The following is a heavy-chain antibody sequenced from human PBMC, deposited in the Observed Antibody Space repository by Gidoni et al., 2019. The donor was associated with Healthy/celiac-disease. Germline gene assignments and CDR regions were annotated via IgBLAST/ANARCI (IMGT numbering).Heavy chain of an antibody. CDR1: GFTFSSYA. Sequence: QVQLVESGGGVVQPGRSLRLSCAASGFTFSSYAMHWVRQAPGKGLEWVAVISYDGSNKYYADSVKGRFTISRDNSKNTLYLQMNSLRAEDTAVYYCARSLVLGGSSSWQDQGYYFDYWGQGTLVTVSS. CDR2: ISYDGSNK. CDR3: ARSLVLGGSSSWQDQGYYFDY. J-gene: IGHJ4*02. V-gene: IGHV3-30-3*01. D-gene: IGHD6-13*01.